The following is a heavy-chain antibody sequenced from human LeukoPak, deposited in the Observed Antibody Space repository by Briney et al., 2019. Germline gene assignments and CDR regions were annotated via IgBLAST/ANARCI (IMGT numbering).Heavy chain of an antibody. CDR2: IYYSGST. J-gene: IGHJ5*02. V-gene: IGHV4-59*01. Sequence: SETLSLTCTVSGGSISSDYWSWIRQPPGKGLEWIGYIYYSGSTNHNPSLKSRVTISVDTSKNQFSLKLSSVTAADTAVYYCARDAGYSYGFQGWFDPWGQGTLVTVSS. CDR1: GGSISSDY. CDR3: ARDAGYSYGFQGWFDP. D-gene: IGHD5-18*01.